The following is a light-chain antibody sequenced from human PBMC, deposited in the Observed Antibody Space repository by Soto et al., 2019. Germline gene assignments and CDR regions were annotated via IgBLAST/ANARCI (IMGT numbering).Light chain of an antibody. CDR1: QSIRRS. V-gene: IGKV1-39*01. CDR3: QQSYSTPFT. Sequence: DIQMTQSPSSLSASVGDRVTITCRTSQSIRRSLNWYQQKPWKAPNLLIYAASRLQSGVPSRFSGSGSGTDFTLTISSLQPADFATYYCQQSYSTPFTFGPGTKVDIK. J-gene: IGKJ3*01. CDR2: AAS.